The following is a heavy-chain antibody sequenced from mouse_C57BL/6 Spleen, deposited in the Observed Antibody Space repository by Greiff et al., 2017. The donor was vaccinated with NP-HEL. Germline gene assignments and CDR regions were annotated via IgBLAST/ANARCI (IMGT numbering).Heavy chain of an antibody. CDR3: TTLTTEYYFDY. CDR1: GFNIKDDY. CDR2: IDPENGDT. D-gene: IGHD2-12*01. Sequence: VQLQQSGAELVRPGASVKLSCTASGFNIKDDYMHWVKQRPEQGLEWIGWIDPENGDTEYASKFQGKATITADTSSNTAYLQLSSLTSEDTAVYYCTTLTTEYYFDYWGQGTTLTVSS. J-gene: IGHJ2*01. V-gene: IGHV14-4*01.